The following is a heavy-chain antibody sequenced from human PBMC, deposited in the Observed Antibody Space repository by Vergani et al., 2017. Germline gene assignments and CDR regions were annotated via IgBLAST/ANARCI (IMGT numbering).Heavy chain of an antibody. CDR3: ARDTGSGWFDWYFDL. J-gene: IGHJ2*01. Sequence: EVQLVESGGGLVQPGGSLRLSCAASGFTFSSYSMNWVRQAPGKGLEWVSYISSSSSTIYYADSVKGRFTISRDNAKNSLYLQMNSLRAEDTAVYYCARDTGSGWFDWYFDLWGRGTLVTVSS. V-gene: IGHV3-48*04. D-gene: IGHD6-19*01. CDR2: ISSSSSTI. CDR1: GFTFSSYS.